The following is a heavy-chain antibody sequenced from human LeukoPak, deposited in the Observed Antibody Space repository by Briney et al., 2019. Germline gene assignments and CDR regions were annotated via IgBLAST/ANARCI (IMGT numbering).Heavy chain of an antibody. J-gene: IGHJ4*02. CDR2: IYHSGST. V-gene: IGHV4-30-2*01. D-gene: IGHD4-11*01. CDR3: ARVGMTTLSY. Sequence: LEWIGYIYHSGSTYYNPSLKSRVTISVDRSKNQFSLKLSSVTAADTAVYYCARVGMTTLSYWGQGTLVTVSS.